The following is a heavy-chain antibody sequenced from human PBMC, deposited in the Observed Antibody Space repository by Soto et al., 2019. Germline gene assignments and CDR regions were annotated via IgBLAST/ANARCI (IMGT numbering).Heavy chain of an antibody. J-gene: IGHJ4*02. Sequence: SETLSLTCTVSGGSISSGDYYWSWIRQPPGKGLEWIGYIYYTGSTYYNPSLKSRLTISVDTSKNQFSLKLTSVTAADTAVYFCARYQKGPFDYWGQVTLVTVPS. CDR2: IYYTGST. V-gene: IGHV4-30-4*01. CDR1: GGSISSGDYY. D-gene: IGHD2-2*01. CDR3: ARYQKGPFDY.